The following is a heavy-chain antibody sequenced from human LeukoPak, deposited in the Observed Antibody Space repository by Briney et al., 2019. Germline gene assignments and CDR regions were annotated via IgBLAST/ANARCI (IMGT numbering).Heavy chain of an antibody. J-gene: IGHJ4*02. CDR2: INPNSGGT. CDR1: GYTFTGYY. Sequence: VASVKVSCKASGYTFTGYYMHWVRQAPGQGLEWMGWINPNSGGTNYAQKFQGRVTMTRDTSISTAYMELSRLRSDDTAVYYCARDPITIFGVVIARFDYWGQGTLVTVSS. D-gene: IGHD3-3*01. V-gene: IGHV1-2*02. CDR3: ARDPITIFGVVIARFDY.